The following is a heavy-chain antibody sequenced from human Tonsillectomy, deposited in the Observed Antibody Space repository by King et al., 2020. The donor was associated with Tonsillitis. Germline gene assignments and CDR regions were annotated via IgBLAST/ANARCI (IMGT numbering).Heavy chain of an antibody. V-gene: IGHV4-31*03. Sequence: QLQLQESGPGLVKPSQTLSLTCTVSGGSISSGGYYWSWIRQHPGKGLEWIGYIYYSGSTYYNPSLKSRVTISVETSKNQFSLKLSSVTAADTAVYYCARVAAVYYDFWSGTSGYFDYWGQGTLVTVSS. J-gene: IGHJ4*02. CDR3: ARVAAVYYDFWSGTSGYFDY. CDR2: IYYSGST. CDR1: GGSISSGGYY. D-gene: IGHD3-3*01.